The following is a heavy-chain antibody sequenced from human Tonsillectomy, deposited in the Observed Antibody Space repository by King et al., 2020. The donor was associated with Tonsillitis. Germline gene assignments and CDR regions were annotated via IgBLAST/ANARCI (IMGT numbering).Heavy chain of an antibody. V-gene: IGHV3-48*02. D-gene: IGHD1-14*01. CDR1: GFTFSSYS. J-gene: IGHJ4*02. CDR3: ARGSNGNYNNSFDY. Sequence: VQLVESGGGLVQPGGSLRPSCAASGFTFSSYSMNWIRQAPGKGLEWVSYISSGSTFIYYADSVKGRFTISRDNAQNSLSLQMNSLRDEDTAVYYCARGSNGNYNNSFDYWGRGTLATVSS. CDR2: ISSGSTFI.